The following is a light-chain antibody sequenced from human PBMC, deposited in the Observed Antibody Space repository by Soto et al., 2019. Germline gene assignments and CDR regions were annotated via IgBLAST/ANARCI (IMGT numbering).Light chain of an antibody. CDR2: LGS. CDR1: QSLLHINGYTY. CDR3: MQALQSPFT. Sequence: EIVMTQSPLSLPVTPGEPASISCRSSQSLLHINGYTYLDWYLQKPGQSPQLLIYLGSNRASGVPDRFSGSVSGTDFTLKISRVEAEDVGVYYCMQALQSPFTFGPGTKVDIK. V-gene: IGKV2-28*01. J-gene: IGKJ3*01.